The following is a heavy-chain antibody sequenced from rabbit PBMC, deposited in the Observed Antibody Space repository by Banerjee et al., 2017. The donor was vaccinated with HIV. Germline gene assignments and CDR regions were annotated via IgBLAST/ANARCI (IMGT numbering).Heavy chain of an antibody. CDR3: ARAGSDWNGFNL. CDR1: GFSFSSSYY. CDR2: IATGSGGST. V-gene: IGHV1S45*01. J-gene: IGHJ4*01. Sequence: QEQLVESGGGLVQPEGSLTLTCTASGFSFSSSYYMCWVRQAPGKGLEWIACIATGSGGSTYYASWVNGRFTISKTSTTVTLQMTSLTAADTATYFCARAGSDWNGFNLWGPGTLVTVS. D-gene: IGHD8-1*01.